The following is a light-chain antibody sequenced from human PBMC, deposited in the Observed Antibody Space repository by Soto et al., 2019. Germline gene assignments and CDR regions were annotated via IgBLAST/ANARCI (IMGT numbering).Light chain of an antibody. CDR2: DVS. Sequence: QSALTQPPSVSGSPGQSVTISCTGTSSDVGGYNRASWYQQPPGKAPKLLIYDVSNRPSGGSPRFSGSKSGNTAALTISGLQAEDEADYYCTSSAAGSADVFGPGTKLTVL. CDR1: SSDVGGYNR. J-gene: IGLJ1*01. V-gene: IGLV2-18*02. CDR3: TSSAAGSADV.